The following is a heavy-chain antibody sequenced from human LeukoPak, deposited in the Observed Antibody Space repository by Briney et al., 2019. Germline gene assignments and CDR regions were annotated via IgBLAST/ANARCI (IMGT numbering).Heavy chain of an antibody. CDR3: ARVSVGATKLAYFDY. J-gene: IGHJ4*02. Sequence: ASVKVSCKASGYTFTSYYMHWVRQAPGQGLEWMGIINPSGGSTSYAQKFQGRVIMTRDMSTSTVYMELSSLRSEDTAVYYCARVSVGATKLAYFDYWGQGTLVTVSS. D-gene: IGHD1-26*01. CDR2: INPSGGST. V-gene: IGHV1-46*01. CDR1: GYTFTSYY.